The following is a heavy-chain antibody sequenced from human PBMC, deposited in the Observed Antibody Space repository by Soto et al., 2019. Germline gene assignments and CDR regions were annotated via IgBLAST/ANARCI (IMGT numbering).Heavy chain of an antibody. D-gene: IGHD3-22*01. CDR1: GFTVSNNY. Sequence: GGSLRLSCAASGFTVSNNYMTWVRQAPGKGLEWVSVIYSGGSTYYADSVKGRFTLSRDNSKNTLYLQMNSLRAEDTAVYYCARGYDSSGFYYPDVFDIWGQGTMVTVSS. J-gene: IGHJ3*02. CDR2: IYSGGST. V-gene: IGHV3-66*01. CDR3: ARGYDSSGFYYPDVFDI.